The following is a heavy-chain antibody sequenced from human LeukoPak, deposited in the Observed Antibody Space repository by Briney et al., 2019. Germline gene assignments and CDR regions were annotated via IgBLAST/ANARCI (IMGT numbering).Heavy chain of an antibody. CDR1: GYTFTSYG. V-gene: IGHV1-18*01. J-gene: IGHJ5*02. CDR3: AGQGGYAWSWFDP. Sequence: ASVKVSCKASGYTFTSYGSGWVRQAPGQGLEWMGWISPYNGNTKYPQKFQGRVIMTTDTATTTVYMELRSLTSDDTAMYYCAGQGGYAWSWFDPWGQGTLVTVSS. D-gene: IGHD3-3*01. CDR2: ISPYNGNT.